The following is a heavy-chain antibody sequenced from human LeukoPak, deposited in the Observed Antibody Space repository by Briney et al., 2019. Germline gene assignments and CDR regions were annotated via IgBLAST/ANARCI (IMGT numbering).Heavy chain of an antibody. Sequence: ASVKVSCKTSGYTFTDSYMHWVRQAPGQGLEWIGWINPNAGDTTYAQGFHGRVTMTRDTSISTVYMELNSLKLDDTVVYYCTREGRVGVPFDYWGQGTLVTVSS. J-gene: IGHJ4*02. D-gene: IGHD2-15*01. CDR2: INPNAGDT. CDR1: GYTFTDSY. V-gene: IGHV1-2*02. CDR3: TREGRVGVPFDY.